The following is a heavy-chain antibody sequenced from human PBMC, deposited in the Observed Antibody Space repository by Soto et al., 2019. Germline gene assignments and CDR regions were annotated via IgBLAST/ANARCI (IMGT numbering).Heavy chain of an antibody. D-gene: IGHD3-10*01. Sequence: PGGSLRLSCAASGFTFSSYAMSWVRQAPGKGLEWVSAISGSGGSTYYADSVKGRFTISRDNSKNTLYLQMNSLRAEDTAVYYCAKAGSYYVTANWFDPWGQGTLVTVSS. CDR2: ISGSGGST. J-gene: IGHJ5*02. CDR3: AKAGSYYVTANWFDP. V-gene: IGHV3-23*01. CDR1: GFTFSSYA.